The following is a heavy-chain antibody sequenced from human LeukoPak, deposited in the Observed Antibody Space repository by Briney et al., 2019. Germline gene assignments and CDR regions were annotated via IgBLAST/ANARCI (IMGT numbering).Heavy chain of an antibody. CDR3: VRDYSNSWADRN. CDR2: IYSGGST. V-gene: IGHV3-66*01. CDR1: EFTVSSNQ. D-gene: IGHD6-13*01. J-gene: IGHJ4*02. Sequence: GGSLRLSCAASEFTVSSNQMSWVRQAPGKGLEWVSIIYSGGSTYYADSVQGRFTISRDNSKNTLYLQMNSLRAEDTAVDYCVRDYSNSWADRNWGQGALVTVSS.